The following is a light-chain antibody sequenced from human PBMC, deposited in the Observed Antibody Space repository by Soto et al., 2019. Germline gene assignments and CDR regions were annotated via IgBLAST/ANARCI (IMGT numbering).Light chain of an antibody. Sequence: EIVLTQPPATLSLSPLERAKLYCRASQSVSSYLAWYQQKPGQAPRLLIYGASNRATGIPDRFSGSGSGTDFTLTISRLEPEDFAVYYCQQYGRSGTFGQGTKVDIK. V-gene: IGKV3-20*01. CDR3: QQYGRSGT. J-gene: IGKJ1*01. CDR1: QSVSSY. CDR2: GAS.